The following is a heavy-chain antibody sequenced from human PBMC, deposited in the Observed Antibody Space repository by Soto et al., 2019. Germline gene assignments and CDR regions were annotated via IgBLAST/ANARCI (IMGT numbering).Heavy chain of an antibody. CDR3: ARDVGEGATAFDY. CDR1: GYTFTGYY. CDR2: INPNSGGT. J-gene: IGHJ4*02. D-gene: IGHD1-26*01. Sequence: ASVKVSCKASGYTFTGYYMHWVRQAPGQGLEWMGWINPNSGGTNYAQKFQGWVTMTRDTSISTAYMELSRLRSDDTAVYYCARDVGEGATAFDYWGQGTLVTVS. V-gene: IGHV1-2*04.